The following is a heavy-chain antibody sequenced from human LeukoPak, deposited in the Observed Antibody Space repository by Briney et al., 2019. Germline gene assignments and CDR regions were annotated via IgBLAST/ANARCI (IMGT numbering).Heavy chain of an antibody. Sequence: GSSVKVSCKASGGTFSSYTISWVLQAPGQGLEWMGRIIPILGIANYAQKFQGRVTITADKSTSTAYMELSGLRSEDTAVYYCAREDIVVVPAANYGGWFDPWGQGTLVTVSS. D-gene: IGHD2-2*01. CDR2: IIPILGIA. CDR1: GGTFSSYT. V-gene: IGHV1-69*02. CDR3: AREDIVVVPAANYGGWFDP. J-gene: IGHJ5*02.